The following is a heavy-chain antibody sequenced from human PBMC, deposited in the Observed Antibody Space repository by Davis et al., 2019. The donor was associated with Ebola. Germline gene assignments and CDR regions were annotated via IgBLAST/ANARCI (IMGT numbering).Heavy chain of an antibody. V-gene: IGHV3-21*01. J-gene: IGHJ4*02. CDR3: ARASYGDYDFDY. CDR1: GLTFSRYG. CDR2: ISSSSSYI. D-gene: IGHD4-17*01. Sequence: GGSMRLSCEASGLTFSRYGMHWVRQAPGKGLEWVSSISSSSSYIYYADSVKGRFTISRDNAKNSLYLQMNSLRAEDTAVYYCARASYGDYDFDYWGQGTLVTVSS.